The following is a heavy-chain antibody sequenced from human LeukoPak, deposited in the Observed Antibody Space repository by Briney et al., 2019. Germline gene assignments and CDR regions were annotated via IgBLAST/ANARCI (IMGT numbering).Heavy chain of an antibody. D-gene: IGHD3-22*01. V-gene: IGHV1-69*01. CDR1: GGTFSSYA. CDR2: IIPIFGTA. Sequence: SVKVSCKASGGTFSSYAISWVRQAPGQGLEWMGGIIPIFGTANYAQKFQGRVTITADESTSTAYMELSSLRSEDTAVYYCASSYYYDSSGYYLYNWFDPWGQGTLVTVSS. J-gene: IGHJ5*02. CDR3: ASSYYYDSSGYYLYNWFDP.